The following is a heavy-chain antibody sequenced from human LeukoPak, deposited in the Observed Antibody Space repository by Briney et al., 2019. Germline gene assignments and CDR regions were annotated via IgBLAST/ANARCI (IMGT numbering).Heavy chain of an antibody. V-gene: IGHV3-7*01. CDR1: GFPFNSHW. CDR3: ARDKYAVAGTFDY. J-gene: IGHJ4*02. Sequence: GGFLRLSCAASGFPFNSHWMSWVRQTPGKGLEWVANIKEDGSEKTYVDSVKGRFTISRDNAKNSLYLQMNSLRVEDTAVYYCARDKYAVAGTFDYWGQGTLVTVSS. D-gene: IGHD6-19*01. CDR2: IKEDGSEK.